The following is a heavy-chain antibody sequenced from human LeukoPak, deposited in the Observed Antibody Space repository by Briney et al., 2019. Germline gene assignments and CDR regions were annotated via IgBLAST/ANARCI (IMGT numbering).Heavy chain of an antibody. D-gene: IGHD3-10*01. CDR3: ARVTGSGSYYNGDNWFDP. Sequence: GGSLRLSCAASGFTFSSYWMSWVRLAPGKGLEWVANIKQDGSEKYYVDSVKGRFTISRDNAKNSLYLQMNSLRAEDTAVYYCARVTGSGSYYNGDNWFDPWGQGTLVTVSS. J-gene: IGHJ5*02. CDR1: GFTFSSYW. V-gene: IGHV3-7*01. CDR2: IKQDGSEK.